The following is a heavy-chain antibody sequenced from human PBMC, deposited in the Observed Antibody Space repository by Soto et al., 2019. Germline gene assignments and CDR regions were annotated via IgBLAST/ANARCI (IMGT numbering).Heavy chain of an antibody. V-gene: IGHV1-3*01. CDR1: GYTFTSYA. Sequence: ASVKVSFKASGYTFTSYAMHWVRQAPGQRLEWMGWINAGNGNTKYSQKFQGRVTITRDTSASTAYMELSSLRSEDTAVYYCAREVVAASGPGFDPWGQGTLVTVSS. J-gene: IGHJ5*02. CDR3: AREVVAASGPGFDP. D-gene: IGHD2-15*01. CDR2: INAGNGNT.